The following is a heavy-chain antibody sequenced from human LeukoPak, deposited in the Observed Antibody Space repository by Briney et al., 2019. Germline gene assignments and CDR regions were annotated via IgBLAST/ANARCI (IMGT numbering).Heavy chain of an antibody. CDR2: IYHSGDT. J-gene: IGHJ3*02. D-gene: IGHD3-3*01. CDR3: ARCKYGPLNYDFWSGYPHDAFDI. Sequence: PSETLSLTCTVSGGSISSDGYYWSWIRQPPGKGLEWIGYIYHSGDTYYSPSLKSRVTISVDRSKNQFSLTLNSVTAADTAVYYCARCKYGPLNYDFWSGYPHDAFDIWGQGTMVTVSS. V-gene: IGHV4-30-2*01. CDR1: GGSISSDGYY.